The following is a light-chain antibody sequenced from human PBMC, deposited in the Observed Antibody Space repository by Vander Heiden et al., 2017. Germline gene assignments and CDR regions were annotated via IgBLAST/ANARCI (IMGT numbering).Light chain of an antibody. CDR3: QQYNNWPLYT. V-gene: IGKV3-15*01. J-gene: IGKJ2*01. CDR2: GAS. CDR1: QSVSSN. Sequence: EIVLTQSPATLSVSPGERATLSCRASQSVSSNLAWYQQKPGQAPRLIIYGASTRATGIPARFSGSGSETEFTLTISSLQSEDFAVYYCQQYNNWPLYTFGKGTKLEIK.